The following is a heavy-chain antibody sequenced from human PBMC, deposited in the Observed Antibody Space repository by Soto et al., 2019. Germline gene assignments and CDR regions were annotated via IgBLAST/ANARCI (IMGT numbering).Heavy chain of an antibody. CDR1: GGSVSSDDHY. D-gene: IGHD3-3*02. J-gene: IGHJ5*02. V-gene: IGHV4-30-4*01. CDR2: IFYSGSA. Sequence: QVQLQESGPGLVKPSQTLSLSCTVSGGSVSSDDHYWNWIRQPPGKGLEWIGYIFYSGSAYYNPSLQRRVTISVDTSKNLFPLKLNSVTAADTAMYYCARSTYIYGFNLWGQGTLVTVSS. CDR3: ARSTYIYGFNL.